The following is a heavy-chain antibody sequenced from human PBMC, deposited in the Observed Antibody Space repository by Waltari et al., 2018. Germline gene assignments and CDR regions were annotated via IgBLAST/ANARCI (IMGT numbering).Heavy chain of an antibody. J-gene: IGHJ4*02. CDR3: ARDRGRGIYLDS. CDR2: VQRSGRT. D-gene: IGHD2-15*01. Sequence: QLQLQESGPGLVKPSGTLSLTCAVSGDSMSSPDWWSWVRQSPGKGLEGIGQVQRSGRTNYNPSFASRVTISIDTSTNQFSLKVTSATAADTAVYFCARDRGRGIYLDSWGQGTLVTVSP. V-gene: IGHV4-4*02. CDR1: GDSMSSPDW.